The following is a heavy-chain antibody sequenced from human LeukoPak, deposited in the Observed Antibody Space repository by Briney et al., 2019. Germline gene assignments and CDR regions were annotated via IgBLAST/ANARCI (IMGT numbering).Heavy chain of an antibody. CDR2: IYTSGST. D-gene: IGHD6-13*01. CDR3: ARVGRYSREYYFDY. CDR1: GGSISSYY. J-gene: IGHJ4*02. Sequence: SETLSLTCTVSGGSISSYYWSWIRQPAGKGLEWIGRIYTSGSTNYNPSLKSRVTISVDASKNQFSLKLRSVTAADTAVYYCARVGRYSREYYFDYWGQGTLVTVSS. V-gene: IGHV4-4*07.